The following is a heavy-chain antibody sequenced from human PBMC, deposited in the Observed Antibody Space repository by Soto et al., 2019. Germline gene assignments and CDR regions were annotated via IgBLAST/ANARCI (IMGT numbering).Heavy chain of an antibody. J-gene: IGHJ3*02. D-gene: IGHD3-16*01. Sequence: GGSLGLSCAASGFTFSSYEMNWVRQAPGKGLEWVSYISSSGSTIYYADSVKGRFTISRDNAKNSLYLQMNSLRAEDTAVYYCATLGVGAFDIWGQGTMVTVSS. CDR2: ISSSGSTI. CDR3: ATLGVGAFDI. V-gene: IGHV3-48*03. CDR1: GFTFSSYE.